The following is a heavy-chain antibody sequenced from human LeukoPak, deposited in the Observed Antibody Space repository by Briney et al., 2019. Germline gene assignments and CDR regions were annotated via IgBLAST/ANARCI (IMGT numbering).Heavy chain of an antibody. CDR1: AGSFTGYY. D-gene: IGHD2-2*01. V-gene: IGHV4-34*01. CDR2: VSHSGST. CDR3: ARGDIVGVPDARAYSYYMDV. Sequence: SETLSLTCAVYAGSFTGYYWSWLRQPPGKGLEWIGEVSHSGSTNYNPSLKSRVSISVDTSKSLFSLKLSAVTAADTAEYYCARGDIVGVPDARAYSYYMDVWGKGTTVSVSS. J-gene: IGHJ6*03.